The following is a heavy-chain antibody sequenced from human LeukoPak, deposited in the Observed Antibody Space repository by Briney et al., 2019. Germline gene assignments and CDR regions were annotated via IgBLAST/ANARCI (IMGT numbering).Heavy chain of an antibody. CDR1: GGSISSSSYY. V-gene: IGHV4-39*01. J-gene: IGHJ4*02. CDR2: IYYSGST. CDR3: ARRDSSSESTGDY. Sequence: KPSETLSLTCTVSGGSISSSSYYWGWIRQPPGKGLEWIGSIYYSGSTYYNPSLKSRVTISVDTSKNQFSLKLSSVTAADTAVYYCARRDSSSESTGDYWGQGTLVTVSS. D-gene: IGHD6-13*01.